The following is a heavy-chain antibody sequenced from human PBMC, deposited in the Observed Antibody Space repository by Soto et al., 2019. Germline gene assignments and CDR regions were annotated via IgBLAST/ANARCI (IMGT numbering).Heavy chain of an antibody. Sequence: GGSLRLSCAASGFTFSSYRMHWVRQAPGKGLVWVSRINSDGSSTRYADSVKGRFTISRDNAKNTLYLQMNSLRAEDTAVYYCARDGDPNIAAADYRWFDPWGQGTLVTSPQ. CDR1: GFTFSSYR. CDR2: INSDGSST. D-gene: IGHD6-13*01. V-gene: IGHV3-74*01. CDR3: ARDGDPNIAAADYRWFDP. J-gene: IGHJ5*02.